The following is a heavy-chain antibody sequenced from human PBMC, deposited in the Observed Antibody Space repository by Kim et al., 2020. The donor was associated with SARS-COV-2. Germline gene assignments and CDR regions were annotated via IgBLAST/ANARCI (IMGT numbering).Heavy chain of an antibody. CDR1: GFTFSSYA. CDR3: AKEPRYFDWLLPFHY. Sequence: GGSLRLSCAASGFTFSSYAMSWVRQAPGKGLEWVSGVSGSGVSTYYADSVKGRFTISRDNSKNTLYLQMNSLRAEDTAVYYCAKEPRYFDWLLPFHYWGQGTLVTVSS. D-gene: IGHD3-9*01. V-gene: IGHV3-23*01. CDR2: VSGSGVST. J-gene: IGHJ4*02.